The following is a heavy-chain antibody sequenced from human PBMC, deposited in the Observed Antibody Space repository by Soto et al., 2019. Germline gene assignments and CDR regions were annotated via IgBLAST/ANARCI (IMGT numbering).Heavy chain of an antibody. CDR1: GYTFTSYD. J-gene: IGHJ6*02. CDR2: MNPNSGNT. V-gene: IGHV1-8*01. Sequence: ASVKVSCKASGYTFTSYDINWVRQATGQGLGWMGWMNPNSGNTGYAQKFQGRVTMTRNTSISTAYMELSSLRSEDTAVYYCAILAVAGSGYYYYYGMDVWGQGTTVTVSS. CDR3: AILAVAGSGYYYYYGMDV. D-gene: IGHD6-19*01.